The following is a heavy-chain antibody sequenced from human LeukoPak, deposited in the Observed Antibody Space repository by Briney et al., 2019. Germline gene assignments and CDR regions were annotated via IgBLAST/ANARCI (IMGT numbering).Heavy chain of an antibody. CDR2: IYNDGST. Sequence: GGSLRLSCAASGLTVSSSYMSWVGQAPGKGLEWVSIIYNDGSTYYADSMKGRFTISRDNSKNTLYLQVNSLRAEDTAMYYCARNILFAFDIWGQGTMVTVSS. CDR3: ARNILFAFDI. V-gene: IGHV3-53*01. CDR1: GLTVSSSY. J-gene: IGHJ3*02.